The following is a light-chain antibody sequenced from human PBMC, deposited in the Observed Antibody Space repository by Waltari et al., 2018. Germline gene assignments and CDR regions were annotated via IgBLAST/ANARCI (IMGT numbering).Light chain of an antibody. CDR2: AAS. Sequence: DIQMTQSPLSLSASVGERVTIPCRARQTISKYLNWYQQKPGKAPKLLIHAASRLQSGVPSRFSGSGSETEFTLTINSLQLEDCAIYYCQQTYTTPTWTFGQGTRVDIK. CDR1: QTISKY. J-gene: IGKJ1*01. CDR3: QQTYTTPTWT. V-gene: IGKV1-39*01.